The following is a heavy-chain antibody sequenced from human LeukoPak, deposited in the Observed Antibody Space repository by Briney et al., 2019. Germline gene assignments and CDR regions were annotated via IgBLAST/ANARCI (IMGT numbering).Heavy chain of an antibody. CDR3: ASGQYYDLWSGYYVD. Sequence: PSETLSLTCAVYGGSFSGHYWSWIRQPPGKGLEWIGEINHSGSTNYNPSLESRVTISADTSKNHFSLKLSSVTAADTAVYYCASGQYYDLWSGYYVDWGQGTLVTVSA. CDR1: GGSFSGHY. D-gene: IGHD3-3*01. CDR2: INHSGST. V-gene: IGHV4-34*01. J-gene: IGHJ4*02.